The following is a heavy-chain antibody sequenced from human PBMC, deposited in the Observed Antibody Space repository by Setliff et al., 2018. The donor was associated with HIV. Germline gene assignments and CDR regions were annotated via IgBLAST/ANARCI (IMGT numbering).Heavy chain of an antibody. V-gene: IGHV3-7*03. CDR3: ARPIEWGPPARFDS. CDR1: GFRFRDHW. Sequence: PGGSLRLSCSISGFRFRDHWMSWVRQAPGKGLEWVANINEDGSEDYYADSVKGRFTISRDNAKDSVYLEINGLRVYDMGIYFCARPIEWGPPARFDSWGQGTVVTVSS. D-gene: IGHD1-26*01. J-gene: IGHJ5*01. CDR2: INEDGSED.